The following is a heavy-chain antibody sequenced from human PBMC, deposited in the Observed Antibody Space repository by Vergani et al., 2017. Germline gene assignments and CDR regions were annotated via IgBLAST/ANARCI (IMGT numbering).Heavy chain of an antibody. CDR3: AREAVAATPYYYYYYMDV. CDR1: GFTFSSYA. D-gene: IGHD2-15*01. V-gene: IGHV3-23*01. CDR2: ISGSGGST. Sequence: EVQLLESGGGLVQPGGSLRLSCAASGFTFSSYAMSWVRQAPGKGLEWVSAISGSGGSTYYADSVKGRFTIARDNAKNTLYLQMNSLRAEDTAVYYCAREAVAATPYYYYYYMDVWGKGTTVTVSS. J-gene: IGHJ6*03.